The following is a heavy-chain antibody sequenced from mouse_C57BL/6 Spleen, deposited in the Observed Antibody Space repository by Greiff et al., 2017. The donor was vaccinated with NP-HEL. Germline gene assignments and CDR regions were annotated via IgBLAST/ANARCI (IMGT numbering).Heavy chain of an antibody. D-gene: IGHD2-1*01. Sequence: QVQLQQPGAELVKPGASVKMSCKASGYTFTSYWITWVKQRPGQGLEWIGDIYPGSGSTNYNEKFKSKATLTVDTSSSTAYMQLSSLTSEDSAVYYCARSLYDGNYVFAYWGQGTLVTVSA. V-gene: IGHV1-55*01. CDR3: ARSLYDGNYVFAY. CDR1: GYTFTSYW. J-gene: IGHJ3*01. CDR2: IYPGSGST.